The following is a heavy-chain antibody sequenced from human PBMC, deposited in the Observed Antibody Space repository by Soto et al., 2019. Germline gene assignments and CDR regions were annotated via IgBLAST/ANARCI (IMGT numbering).Heavy chain of an antibody. CDR1: GGALSYYY. CDR2: IYYSGST. V-gene: IGHV4-59*12. D-gene: IGHD2-8*02. CDR3: ARDKITGLFDY. J-gene: IGHJ4*02. Sequence: PSETLSLTCTVSGGALSYYYWSWIRQPPGKGLEWIGYIYYSGSTNYNPSLKSRVTISVDTSKNQFSLKLTSVTAADTAVYYCARDKITGLFDYWGQGTLVTVSS.